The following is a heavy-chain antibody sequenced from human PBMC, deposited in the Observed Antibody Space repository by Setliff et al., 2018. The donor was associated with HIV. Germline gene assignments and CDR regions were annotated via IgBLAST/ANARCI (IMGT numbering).Heavy chain of an antibody. V-gene: IGHV6-1*01. Sequence: PSQTLSLTCVISGDSVSRINTAWNWIRQSPSRGLEWLGRTYYRSKWYNDYAVSVKSRITINPDTSKNQFSLQLNSVTPEDTAVYYCARDRGIQLWSPALDYWGQGTLVTVSS. CDR1: GDSVSRINTA. J-gene: IGHJ4*02. CDR2: TYYRSKWYN. D-gene: IGHD5-18*01. CDR3: ARDRGIQLWSPALDY.